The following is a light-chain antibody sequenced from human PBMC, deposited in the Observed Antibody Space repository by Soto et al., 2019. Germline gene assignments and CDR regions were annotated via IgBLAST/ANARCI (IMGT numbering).Light chain of an antibody. CDR3: SSYTSRSTQV. CDR1: SSDVGGYNY. Sequence: QSVLTQPASVCGSPGQSITISCTGTSSDVGGYNYVSWYQQHPGKAPKLMIYDVSNRPSGVSNRFSGSKSGNTASLTISGLQAEDEADYYCSSYTSRSTQVFGTGTKVTVL. V-gene: IGLV2-14*01. CDR2: DVS. J-gene: IGLJ1*01.